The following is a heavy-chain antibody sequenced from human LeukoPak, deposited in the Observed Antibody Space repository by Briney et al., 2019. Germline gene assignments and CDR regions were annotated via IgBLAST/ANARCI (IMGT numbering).Heavy chain of an antibody. CDR3: ARDEWTYDAFDI. CDR2: IKQDGSEK. D-gene: IGHD3-3*01. J-gene: IGHJ3*02. V-gene: IGHV3-7*01. Sequence: PGGSLRLSCAASGFTFDDYGMSWVRQAPGKGLEWVANIKQDGSEKYYVDSVKGRFTISRDNAKNSLYLQMNSLRAEDTAVYYCARDEWTYDAFDIWGQGTMVTVSS. CDR1: GFTFDDYG.